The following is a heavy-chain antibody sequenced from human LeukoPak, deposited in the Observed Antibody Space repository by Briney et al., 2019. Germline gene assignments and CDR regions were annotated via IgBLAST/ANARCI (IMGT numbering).Heavy chain of an antibody. Sequence: SETLSLTCTVSGGSISSYYWSWIRQPPGKGLEWIGYIYYSGSTNYNPSLKSRVTISVDTSKNQFSLKLSSVTAADTAVYYCARLPSGYYDSSGPYFDYWGQGTLVTVSS. CDR2: IYYSGST. J-gene: IGHJ4*02. CDR1: GGSISSYY. CDR3: ARLPSGYYDSSGPYFDY. V-gene: IGHV4-59*08. D-gene: IGHD3-22*01.